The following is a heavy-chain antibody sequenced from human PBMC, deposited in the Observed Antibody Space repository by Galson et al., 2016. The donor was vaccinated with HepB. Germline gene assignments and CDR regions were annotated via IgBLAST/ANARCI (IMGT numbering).Heavy chain of an antibody. CDR3: ARGGRAAAASFTYSGMDV. CDR2: IIPGTGST. V-gene: IGHV1-3*01. J-gene: IGHJ6*02. Sequence: SVKVSCKASGYTFTNNAIHWVRQAPGQRLEWMGWIIPGTGSTKYSQKFQDRVTITRDTSATTAYMELISLKSEDTAVYYCARGGRAAAASFTYSGMDVWGQGTTVTVSS. D-gene: IGHD6-13*01. CDR1: GYTFTNNA.